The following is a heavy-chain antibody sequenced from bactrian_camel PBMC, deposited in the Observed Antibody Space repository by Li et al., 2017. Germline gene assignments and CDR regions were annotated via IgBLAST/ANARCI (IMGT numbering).Heavy chain of an antibody. D-gene: IGHD5*01. CDR2: IRHDDTT. Sequence: DVQLVESGGGLVQPGGSLRLTCLFSGSLFSNYDMSWLRQAPGKGFEWVSGIRHDDTTTYAESVKGRFTISIDVAKNTLYLQMNRLTTDDTAVYYCAAGLFADFGLGLGTQVTVS. V-gene: IGHV3S10*01. CDR1: GSLFSNYD. J-gene: IGHJ4*01.